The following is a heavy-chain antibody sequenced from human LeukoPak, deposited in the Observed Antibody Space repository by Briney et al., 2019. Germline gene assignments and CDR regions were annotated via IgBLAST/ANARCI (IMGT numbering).Heavy chain of an antibody. CDR2: IFPHDSDT. CDR3: AKFGIRGCSSSTRCYTSFFYYGMDV. J-gene: IGHJ6*01. Sequence: GASLKISSKGAGYIFQDYWIGWVRAMAGEGPGLMGSIFPHDSDTKYSQSFEGQVTISVDKSISTAYVQWGSLRVSDTAIYYCAKFGIRGCSSSTRCYTSFFYYGMDVWGQGATVTVSS. V-gene: IGHV5-51*01. CDR1: GYIFQDYW. D-gene: IGHD2-2*02.